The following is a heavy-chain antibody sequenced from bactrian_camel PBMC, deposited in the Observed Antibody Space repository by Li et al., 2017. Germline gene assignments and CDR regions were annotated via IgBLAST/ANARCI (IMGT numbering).Heavy chain of an antibody. V-gene: IGHV3S67*01. D-gene: IGHD2*01. CDR1: GSTLSKLR. CDR2: FNSAGVA. Sequence: DVQLVESGGGSVQAGGSLRLSCTVSGSTLSKLRMTWFRQAPGKEREAVATFNSAGVARTSDSVKGRFTISRDNAKNTLYLQMNNPKTEDTAVYHCATAGNYHWGQGTQVTVS. J-gene: IGHJ4*01. CDR3: ATAGNYH.